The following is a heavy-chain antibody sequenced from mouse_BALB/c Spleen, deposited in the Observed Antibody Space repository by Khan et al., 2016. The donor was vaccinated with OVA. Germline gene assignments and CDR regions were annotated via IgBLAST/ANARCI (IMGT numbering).Heavy chain of an antibody. D-gene: IGHD2-13*01. CDR1: GFTFSNSA. V-gene: IGHV5-6-5*01. CDR3: ARDYWFAY. J-gene: IGHJ3*01. Sequence: EVELVESGGGLVRPGGSLKLSCAASGFTFSNSAMSWVRQSPEKRLEWVASISSGDSTYYLDSVKGRFTISRDNARNILYLQMSSLRSEDTAIDFCARDYWFAYGGQGTLVTVSA. CDR2: ISSGDST.